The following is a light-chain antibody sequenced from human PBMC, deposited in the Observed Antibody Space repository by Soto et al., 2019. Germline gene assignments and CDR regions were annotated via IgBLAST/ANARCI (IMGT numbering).Light chain of an antibody. CDR3: QQYYRYPWT. V-gene: IGKV1-16*02. CDR2: AAS. CDR1: QDISNS. Sequence: DIQMTQSPSSLSASVGDRVTITCRASQDISNSLAWFQQRPGKAPRSLIYAASNLHGGVPSKFSGSGSGTDFSLTISSLQPEDFATYYCQQYYRYPWTFGQGTKVEMK. J-gene: IGKJ1*01.